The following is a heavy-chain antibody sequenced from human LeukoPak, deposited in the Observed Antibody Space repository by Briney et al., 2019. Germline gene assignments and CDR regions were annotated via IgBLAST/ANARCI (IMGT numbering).Heavy chain of an antibody. CDR3: ARVSWFPGTSYYYMDV. D-gene: IGHD1-1*01. CDR2: IHDSGTT. CDR1: GGSISSYY. Sequence: SETLSPTCTVSGGSISSYYWSWIRQPPGKGLEWIGYIHDSGTTNYNPSLKSRVTISVDTSKNQFSLKVSSVTAADTAVYYCARVSWFPGTSYYYMDVWGKGTTVTVSS. V-gene: IGHV4-59*01. J-gene: IGHJ6*03.